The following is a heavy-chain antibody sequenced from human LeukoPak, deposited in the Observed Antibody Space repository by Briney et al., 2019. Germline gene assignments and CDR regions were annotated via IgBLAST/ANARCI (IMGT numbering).Heavy chain of an antibody. CDR1: GGTFSSYG. Sequence: ASVKVSCKASGGTFSSYGISWVRQAPGQGLEWMGWISAYNGNTNYAQKLQGRVTMTTDTSTSTAYMELRSLRSDDTAVYYCARAWLGLTGDGYTADNWFDPWGQGTLVTVSS. J-gene: IGHJ5*02. D-gene: IGHD5-24*01. V-gene: IGHV1-18*01. CDR3: ARAWLGLTGDGYTADNWFDP. CDR2: ISAYNGNT.